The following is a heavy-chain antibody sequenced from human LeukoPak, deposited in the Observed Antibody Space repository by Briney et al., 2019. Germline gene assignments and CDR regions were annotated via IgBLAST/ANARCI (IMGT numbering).Heavy chain of an antibody. CDR3: AREFGDFRTDY. D-gene: IGHD4-17*01. J-gene: IGHJ4*02. V-gene: IGHV4-39*01. CDR1: GASISSTVHY. Sequence: SETLSLTCTVSGASISSTVHYWAWIRQSPGKGLEWVGSSDYSGGTTYNPSLNSRVTVSVDTSKNQFSLKLTSVTAADTAVYYCAREFGDFRTDYWGQGTLVTVSS. CDR2: SDYSGGT.